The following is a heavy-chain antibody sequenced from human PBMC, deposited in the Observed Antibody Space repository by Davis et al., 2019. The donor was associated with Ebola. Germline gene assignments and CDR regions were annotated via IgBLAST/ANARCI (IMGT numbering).Heavy chain of an antibody. D-gene: IGHD2-15*01. V-gene: IGHV3-53*01. CDR3: ARDVVGYCSGGSC. Sequence: GESLKISCAASGFTVSSNYMSWVRQAPGKGLEWVSVIYSGGSTYYADSVKGRFTISRDNSKNTLYLQMNSLRAEDTAVYYCARDVVGYCSGGSCWGQGTLVTVSS. CDR1: GFTVSSNY. J-gene: IGHJ4*02. CDR2: IYSGGST.